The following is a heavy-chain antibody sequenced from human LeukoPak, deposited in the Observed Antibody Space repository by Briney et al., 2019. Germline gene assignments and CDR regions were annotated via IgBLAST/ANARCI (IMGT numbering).Heavy chain of an antibody. CDR3: ARDEPSSSSYTNYFDY. J-gene: IGHJ4*02. D-gene: IGHD6-13*01. V-gene: IGHV3-11*04. CDR1: GFTFSDYY. CDR2: ISSSGSTI. Sequence: GGSLRLSCAASGFTFSDYYMSWIRQAPGKGLEWVSYISSSGSTIYYADSVKGRFTISRDNAKNSLYLQMNSLRAEDTAVYYCARDEPSSSSYTNYFDYWGQGTLVTVSS.